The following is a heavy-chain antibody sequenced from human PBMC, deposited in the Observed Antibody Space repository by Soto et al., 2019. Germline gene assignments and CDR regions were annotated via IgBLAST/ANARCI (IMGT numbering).Heavy chain of an antibody. CDR1: GGTFSSYA. J-gene: IGHJ6*02. Sequence: SVKVSCKASGGTFSSYAISWVRQAPGQGLEWMGGIIPIFGTANYAQKFQGRVTITADESTSTAYMELSSLRSEDTAVYYCARDRGPFTIFGVVISYYGMDVWGQGTTVTVSS. CDR2: IIPIFGTA. D-gene: IGHD3-3*01. CDR3: ARDRGPFTIFGVVISYYGMDV. V-gene: IGHV1-69*13.